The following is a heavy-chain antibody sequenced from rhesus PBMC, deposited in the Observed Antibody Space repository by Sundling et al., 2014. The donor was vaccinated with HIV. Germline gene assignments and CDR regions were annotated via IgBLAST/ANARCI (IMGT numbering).Heavy chain of an antibody. CDR1: GGSISSNF. CDR2: ISGNGTTT. Sequence: QLQLQESGPGLVKPSETLSVTCAVSGGSISSNFWSWIRLSPGKGLEWIGRISGNGTTTDYNPSLKSRVTISTDTSKNQFFLKLSSVTAADTAVYYCARDLVAAIDCWGQGVLVTVSS. J-gene: IGHJ4*01. D-gene: IGHD4-29*01. V-gene: IGHV4-173*01. CDR3: ARDLVAAIDC.